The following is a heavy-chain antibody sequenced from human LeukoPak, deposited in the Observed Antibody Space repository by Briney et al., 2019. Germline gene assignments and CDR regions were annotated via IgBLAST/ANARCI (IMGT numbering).Heavy chain of an antibody. D-gene: IGHD2-2*01. CDR2: ISGSGGST. J-gene: IGHJ6*02. Sequence: GGSLRLSCAASGFTFSSYAMSWVRQAPGKGLEWVSVISGSGGSTYYADSVKGRFTISRDNSKNTLYLQMNSLRAEDTAVYYCAVVPAATYYYYYGMDVWGQGTTVTVSS. CDR3: AVVPAATYYYYYGMDV. CDR1: GFTFSSYA. V-gene: IGHV3-23*01.